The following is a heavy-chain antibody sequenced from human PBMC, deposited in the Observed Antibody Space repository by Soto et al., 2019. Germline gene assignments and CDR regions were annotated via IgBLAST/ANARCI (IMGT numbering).Heavy chain of an antibody. CDR3: ARGGRSPRGTRKPGYYYYGMDV. D-gene: IGHD3-10*01. Sequence: PSETLSLTCTVSGGSISSYYWIWIRQPPGKGLEWIGYIYYSGSTNYNPSLKSRVTISVDTSKNQFSLKLSSVTAADTAVYYCARGGRSPRGTRKPGYYYYGMDVWGQGTTVTVSS. V-gene: IGHV4-59*01. CDR1: GGSISSYY. J-gene: IGHJ6*02. CDR2: IYYSGST.